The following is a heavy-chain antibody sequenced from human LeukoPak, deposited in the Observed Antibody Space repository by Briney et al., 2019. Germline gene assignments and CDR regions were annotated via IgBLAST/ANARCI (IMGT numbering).Heavy chain of an antibody. J-gene: IGHJ4*02. CDR2: ISWNSGSI. Sequence: PGRSLRLSCAASGFTFDDYAMHWVRQAPGKGLEWVSGISWNSGSIGYADSVKGRFTISRDNAKNSLYLQMNSLRAEDTALYYCAKAKYYYDSSGIDYWGQGILVTVSS. CDR1: GFTFDDYA. CDR3: AKAKYYYDSSGIDY. D-gene: IGHD3-22*01. V-gene: IGHV3-9*01.